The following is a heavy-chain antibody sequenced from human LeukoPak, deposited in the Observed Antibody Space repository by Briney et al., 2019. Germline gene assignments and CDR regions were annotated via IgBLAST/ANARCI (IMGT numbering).Heavy chain of an antibody. D-gene: IGHD1-26*01. CDR1: GYTFTGYY. CDR3: ARGVSGSYYYYMDV. Sequence: ASVTVSCKASGYTFTGYYMHWVRQAPGQGLEWMGWIKPNSGGTNYAQKFQGRVTMTRDTSISTAYMELSRLRSDDTAVYYCARGVSGSYYYYMDVWGKGTTVTVSS. CDR2: IKPNSGGT. V-gene: IGHV1-2*02. J-gene: IGHJ6*03.